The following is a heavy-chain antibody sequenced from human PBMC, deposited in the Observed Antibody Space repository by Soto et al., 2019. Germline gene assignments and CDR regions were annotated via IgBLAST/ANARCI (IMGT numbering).Heavy chain of an antibody. CDR2: IWYDGSNK. CDR1: GFTFSSYG. J-gene: IGHJ3*02. CDR3: ASGGLLWFGELSGHAFDI. Sequence: QVQLVESGGGVVQPGRSLRLSCAASGFTFSSYGMHWVRQAPGKGLEWVAVIWYDGSNKYYADSVKGRFTISRDNSKNTLYLQMNSLRAEDTAVYYCASGGLLWFGELSGHAFDIWGQGTMVTVSS. V-gene: IGHV3-33*01. D-gene: IGHD3-10*01.